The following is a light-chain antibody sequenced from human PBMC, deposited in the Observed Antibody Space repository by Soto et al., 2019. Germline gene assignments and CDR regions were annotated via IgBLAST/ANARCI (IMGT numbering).Light chain of an antibody. CDR3: SSYTTTSTVV. V-gene: IGLV2-14*01. J-gene: IGLJ2*01. CDR1: SSDIGGHNY. CDR2: EVT. Sequence: QSALTQPASVSGSPGQSIPVSCTGTSSDIGGHNYVSWSQQHPGKVPKLIIYEVTNRPSGVSNRFSGSKSGNTASLTVSGLQAEDEADYYCSSYTTTSTVVFGGGTKLPVL.